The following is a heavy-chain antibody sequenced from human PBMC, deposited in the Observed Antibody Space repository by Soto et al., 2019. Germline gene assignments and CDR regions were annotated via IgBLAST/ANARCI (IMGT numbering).Heavy chain of an antibody. CDR1: GGSISSYY. J-gene: IGHJ6*02. CDR2: IYYSGST. Sequence: SETLSLTCTVSGGSISSYYWSWIRQPPGKGLGWIGYIYYSGSTNYNPSLKSRVTISVDTSKNQFSLKLSSVTAADTAVYYCARDRTVVTRDYYYYYGMDVWGQGTTVTVSS. CDR3: ARDRTVVTRDYYYYYGMDV. V-gene: IGHV4-59*01. D-gene: IGHD2-21*02.